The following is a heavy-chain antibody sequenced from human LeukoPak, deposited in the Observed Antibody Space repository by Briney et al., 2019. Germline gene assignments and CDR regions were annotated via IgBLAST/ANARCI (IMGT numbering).Heavy chain of an antibody. CDR3: ARASSAFDI. J-gene: IGHJ3*02. Sequence: GGSLRLSCAASGFTFSGYTMNWVHQAPGKGLEWVSYISGSSTTIYYADSVRGRFTISRDNAKNSLYLQMNSLRDEDTAVYYCARASSAFDIWGQGTMVTVSS. CDR2: ISGSSTTI. V-gene: IGHV3-48*02. CDR1: GFTFSGYT.